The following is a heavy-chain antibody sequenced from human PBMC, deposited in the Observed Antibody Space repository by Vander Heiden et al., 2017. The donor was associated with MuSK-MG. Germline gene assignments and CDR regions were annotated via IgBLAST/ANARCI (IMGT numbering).Heavy chain of an antibody. D-gene: IGHD1-26*01. CDR1: GFTFRSYD. CDR2: VSYDGGTK. J-gene: IGHJ4*02. CDR3: VKDERWEPWAFVF. V-gene: IGHV3-30*18. Sequence: QVKLVESGGGVVQPGGSLRLSCAASGFTFRSYDMHWVRQAPGKGLEWVAVVSYDGGTKNYADSVKARFTISRDNSTNTLHLQMNSLTTEDTAVYYCVKDERWEPWAFVFWGQGTLVTVSS.